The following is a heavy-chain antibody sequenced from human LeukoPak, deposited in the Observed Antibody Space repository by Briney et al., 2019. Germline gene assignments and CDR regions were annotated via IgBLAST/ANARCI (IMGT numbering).Heavy chain of an antibody. D-gene: IGHD6-19*01. CDR2: IGYDGSNN. CDR3: AKSVSGHGFFDS. Sequence: GPLRISSVASGFVFRSDPLHSFPQAPGQGLELVAFIGYDGSNNYYADSVKGRFTISRDNSKTTLFLQMNSLRAEDTAVYYCAKSVSGHGFFDSWGQGSLVTVSS. J-gene: IGHJ4*02. V-gene: IGHV3-30*02. CDR1: GFVFRSDP.